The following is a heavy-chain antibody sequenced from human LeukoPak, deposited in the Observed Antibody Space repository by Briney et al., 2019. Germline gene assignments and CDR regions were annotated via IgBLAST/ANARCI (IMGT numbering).Heavy chain of an antibody. J-gene: IGHJ3*02. Sequence: PGGSLRLSCAASGFTFSSYSMNWVRQAPGKGLEWVSSISSSSSTIYYAGSVKGRFTISRDNTKNSLYLQMNSLRAEDTAVYYCARGGYNYDAFDIWGQGTMVTVSS. V-gene: IGHV3-48*01. CDR2: ISSSSSTI. D-gene: IGHD5-24*01. CDR3: ARGGYNYDAFDI. CDR1: GFTFSSYS.